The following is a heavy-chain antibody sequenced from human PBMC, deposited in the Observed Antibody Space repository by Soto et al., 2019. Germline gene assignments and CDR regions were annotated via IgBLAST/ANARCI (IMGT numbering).Heavy chain of an antibody. CDR1: GFIFENFG. V-gene: IGHV3-23*01. J-gene: IGHJ5*02. CDR2: ISGSGFKK. CDR3: AKNQGVELVPLATVDWFDP. D-gene: IGHD1-26*01. Sequence: GGSLRLSCAASGFIFENFGMSWVRQAPGKGLEWISSISGSGFKKYYADSVKGRFTISRDNSKSTVYLELNNLSAEDTAVYHCAKNQGVELVPLATVDWFDPWGQGSVVTLL.